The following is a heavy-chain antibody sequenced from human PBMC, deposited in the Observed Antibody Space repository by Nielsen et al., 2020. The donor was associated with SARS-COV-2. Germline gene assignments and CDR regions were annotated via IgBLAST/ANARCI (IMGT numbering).Heavy chain of an antibody. CDR2: IGTAGDT. Sequence: GGSLRLSCAASGFTFDDYAMHWVRQATGKGLEWVSAIGTAGDTYYPGSVKGRFTISRENAKNSLYLQMNSLRAGDTAVYYCAREGGYGAFDIWGQGTMVTVSS. D-gene: IGHD5-12*01. V-gene: IGHV3-13*01. CDR1: GFTFDDYA. CDR3: AREGGYGAFDI. J-gene: IGHJ3*02.